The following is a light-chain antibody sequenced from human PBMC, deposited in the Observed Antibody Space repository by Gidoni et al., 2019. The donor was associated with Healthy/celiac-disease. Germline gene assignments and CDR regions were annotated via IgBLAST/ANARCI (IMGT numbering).Light chain of an antibody. CDR3: QQYNSYSYT. CDR2: KAS. Sequence: DIKMTQSPSTLSASVGDRVTITCRASQSISSWLALYQQKPGKAPKLLIYKASSLESGVPSRFSGSVSGTEFTLTISSLQPDDFATYYCQQYNSYSYTFGQGTKLEIK. V-gene: IGKV1-5*03. CDR1: QSISSW. J-gene: IGKJ2*01.